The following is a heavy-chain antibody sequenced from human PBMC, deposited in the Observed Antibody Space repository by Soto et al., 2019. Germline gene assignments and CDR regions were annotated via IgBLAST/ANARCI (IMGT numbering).Heavy chain of an antibody. J-gene: IGHJ4*02. V-gene: IGHV1-69*06. D-gene: IGHD2-21*02. CDR2: IIPLFGTA. CDR3: ASKAACGGDCYAFDS. CDR1: GGIFSSNT. Sequence: QVYLVQSGAEVKKPGSSVKISCKASGGIFSSNTINWVRQAAGQGLEWMGGIIPLFGTANYAEKFQGRVTITADKSTKTEYMELTSLRSEDTAVYYCASKAACGGDCYAFDSWRQGTLVTVSS.